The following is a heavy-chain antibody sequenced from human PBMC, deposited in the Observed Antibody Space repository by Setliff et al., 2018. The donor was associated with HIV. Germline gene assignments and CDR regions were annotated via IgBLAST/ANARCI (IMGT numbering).Heavy chain of an antibody. CDR1: GGSIRSSTYY. J-gene: IGHJ4*02. CDR2: IYYSGST. D-gene: IGHD1-26*01. Sequence: LSLTCTVSGGSIRSSTYYWGWIRQPPGKGLEWIGSIYYSGSTYYNPSLNSRVTLSVDTSNNQFSLKLSSVTAADTAVYYCARHLRWELPYYFDYWGQGTLVTVSS. V-gene: IGHV4-39*01. CDR3: ARHLRWELPYYFDY.